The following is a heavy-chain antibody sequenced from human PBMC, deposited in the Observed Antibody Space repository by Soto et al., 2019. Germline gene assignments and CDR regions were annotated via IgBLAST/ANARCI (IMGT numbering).Heavy chain of an antibody. J-gene: IGHJ4*02. V-gene: IGHV3-48*03. D-gene: IGHD5-12*01. CDR3: ARDDRGGYVSPFDY. Sequence: GGSLRLSCAASGFTFSSYEMNWVRQAPGKGLEWVSYISSSGSTIYYADSVKGRVTISRDNTKNSLYQRMNSLTAEDTAVYYCARDDRGGYVSPFDYRQKRSLVTVSS. CDR2: ISSSGSTI. CDR1: GFTFSSYE.